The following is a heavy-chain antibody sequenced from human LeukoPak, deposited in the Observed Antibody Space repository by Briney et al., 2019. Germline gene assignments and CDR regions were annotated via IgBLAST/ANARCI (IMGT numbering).Heavy chain of an antibody. V-gene: IGHV1-69*04. D-gene: IGHD5-18*01. CDR3: AREIGYEAYYFDY. CDR1: GGTFSSYA. CDR2: IIPILGIA. J-gene: IGHJ4*02. Sequence: SVKVSCKASGGTFSSYAISWVRQAPGLGLEWMGRIIPILGIANYAQKFQGRVTITADKSTSTAYMELSSLRSEDTAVYYCAREIGYEAYYFDYWGQGTLVTVSS.